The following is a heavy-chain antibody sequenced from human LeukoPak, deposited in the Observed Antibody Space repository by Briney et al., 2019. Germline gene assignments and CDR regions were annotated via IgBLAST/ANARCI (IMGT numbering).Heavy chain of an antibody. CDR3: ARSHHDFGVVIIDWGLDY. CDR1: GGSFSGYY. CDR2: INHSGST. D-gene: IGHD3-3*01. V-gene: IGHV4-34*01. Sequence: SETLSLTCAVYGGSFSGYYWSWIRQPPGKGLEWIGEINHSGSTNYNPSLKSRVTISVDTSKNQFSLKLSSVTAADTAVYYCARSHHDFGVVIIDWGLDYWGRGTLVTVSS. J-gene: IGHJ4*02.